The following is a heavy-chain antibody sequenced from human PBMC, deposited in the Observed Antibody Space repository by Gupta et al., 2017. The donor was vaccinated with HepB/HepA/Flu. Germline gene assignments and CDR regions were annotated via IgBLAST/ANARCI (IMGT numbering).Heavy chain of an antibody. Sequence: QVQLVESGGGVVQPGRSLRLSCAASGFTFSSYGMHWVRQAPGKGLEWVAVISYDGSNKYYADSVKGRFTISRDNSKNTLYLQMNSLRAEDTAVYYCAKDGGGYNPGYYFDYWGQGTLVTVSS. CDR2: ISYDGSNK. J-gene: IGHJ4*02. CDR1: GFTFSSYG. CDR3: AKDGGGYNPGYYFDY. V-gene: IGHV3-30*18. D-gene: IGHD5-24*01.